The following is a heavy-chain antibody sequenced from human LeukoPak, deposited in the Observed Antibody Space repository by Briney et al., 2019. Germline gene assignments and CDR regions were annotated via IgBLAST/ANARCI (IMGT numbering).Heavy chain of an antibody. J-gene: IGHJ5*02. CDR2: IRSKAYGGTT. Sequence: TGGSLRLSCTASGFTFGDYAMSWFRQAPGKGLEWVGFIRSKAYGGTTEYAASVKGRFTISRDDSKSIAYLQMNRLKTEDTAVYYCIRDGDCSSTSCYWFDPWGKETLVTAPS. CDR1: GFTFGDYA. V-gene: IGHV3-49*03. D-gene: IGHD2-2*01. CDR3: IRDGDCSSTSCYWFDP.